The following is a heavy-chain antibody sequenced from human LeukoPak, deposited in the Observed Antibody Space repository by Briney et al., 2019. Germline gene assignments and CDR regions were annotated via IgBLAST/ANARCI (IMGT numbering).Heavy chain of an antibody. D-gene: IGHD3-22*01. J-gene: IGHJ4*02. Sequence: KASETLSLTCTVSGGSISSYYWGWIRQPPGKGLEWIGSIYYSGSTYYNPSLKSRVTISVDTSKNQFSLKLSSVTAADTAVYYCARHLYDSSGYYGLDYFDYWGQGTLVTVSS. CDR3: ARHLYDSSGYYGLDYFDY. CDR1: GGSISSYY. CDR2: IYYSGST. V-gene: IGHV4-39*01.